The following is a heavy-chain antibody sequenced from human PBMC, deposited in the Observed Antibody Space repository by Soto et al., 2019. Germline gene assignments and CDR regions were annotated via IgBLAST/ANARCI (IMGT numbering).Heavy chain of an antibody. D-gene: IGHD6-13*01. Sequence: GGSLRLSCAASGFTFSSYWMHWVRPAPGKGLVWVPRINSDVSITNYADSVKGRFTISRDNAKNTLYLQMNSLRAEDTAVYYCARGLRGYNGMDVWGQGTTVTVSS. V-gene: IGHV3-74*01. CDR2: INSDVSIT. CDR1: GFTFSSYW. J-gene: IGHJ6*02. CDR3: ARGLRGYNGMDV.